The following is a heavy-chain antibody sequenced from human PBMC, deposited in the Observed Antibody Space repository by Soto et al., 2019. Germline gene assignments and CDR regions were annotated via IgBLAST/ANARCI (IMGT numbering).Heavy chain of an antibody. CDR1: GGSXSGYY. CDR3: ARGVLGYDFWSGYSTDYYYYYMDV. V-gene: IGHV4-34*01. Sequence: SETLSLTCAVYGGSXSGYYWSWIRQPPGKGLEWIGEINHSGSTNYNPSLKSRVTISVDTSKNQFSLKLSSVTAADTAVYYCARGVLGYDFWSGYSTDYYYYYMDVWGKGTTVTVSS. D-gene: IGHD3-3*01. J-gene: IGHJ6*03. CDR2: INHSGST.